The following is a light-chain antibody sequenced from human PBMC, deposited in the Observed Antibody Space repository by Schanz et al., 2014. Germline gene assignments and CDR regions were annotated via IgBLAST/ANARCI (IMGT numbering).Light chain of an antibody. CDR2: DVS. Sequence: QSALTQPASVSGSPGQSITISCTGTSSDVGGYNYVSWYQLRPGEAPKLMIYDVSNRPSGVSNRFSGSKSGNTASLTISGLQAEDEADYYCSSYAGSNTLVFGGGTKVTVL. V-gene: IGLV2-14*03. J-gene: IGLJ2*01. CDR1: SSDVGGYNY. CDR3: SSYAGSNTLV.